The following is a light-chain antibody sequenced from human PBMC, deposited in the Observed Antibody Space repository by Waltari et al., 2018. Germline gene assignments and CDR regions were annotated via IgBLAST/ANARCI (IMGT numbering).Light chain of an antibody. Sequence: DIQMTQSPSTLSASVGDRVTIPCRASQGISSYLAWYQQKPEKAPKLLIYAASTLQSGVPSRFSGSGSGTEFTLTISSLQPEDFATYYCQELNTYPQSLTFGGGTKVEI. V-gene: IGKV1-9*01. CDR2: AAS. CDR1: QGISSY. J-gene: IGKJ4*01. CDR3: QELNTYPQSLT.